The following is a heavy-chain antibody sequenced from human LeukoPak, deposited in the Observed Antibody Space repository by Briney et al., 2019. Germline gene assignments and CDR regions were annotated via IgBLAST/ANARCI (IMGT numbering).Heavy chain of an antibody. CDR2: ISYDGSNK. CDR1: GFTFSSYG. CDR3: AADCSSTSCYGIDSSGWYY. D-gene: IGHD2-2*01. J-gene: IGHJ4*02. Sequence: GRSLRLSCAASGFTFSSYGMHWVRQAPGKGLEWVAVISYDGSNKYYADSVKGRFTISRDNSKNTLYLQMNSPRAEDTAVYYCAADCSSTSCYGIDSSGWYYWGQGTLVTVSS. V-gene: IGHV3-30*03.